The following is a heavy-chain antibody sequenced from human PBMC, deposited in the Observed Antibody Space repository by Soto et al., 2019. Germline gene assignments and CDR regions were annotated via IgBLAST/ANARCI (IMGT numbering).Heavy chain of an antibody. D-gene: IGHD6-19*01. CDR1: GFTFSNAW. Sequence: EVQLVESGGGLVKPGGSLRLSCAASGFTFSNAWMSWVRQAPGKGLEWVGRIKSKTDGGTTDYAAPVKGRFTISRDDSKNTLYLQMNSLKTEDTAVYYCTTDLLAVDSLGFDYWGQGTLVTVSS. CDR3: TTDLLAVDSLGFDY. V-gene: IGHV3-15*01. CDR2: IKSKTDGGTT. J-gene: IGHJ4*02.